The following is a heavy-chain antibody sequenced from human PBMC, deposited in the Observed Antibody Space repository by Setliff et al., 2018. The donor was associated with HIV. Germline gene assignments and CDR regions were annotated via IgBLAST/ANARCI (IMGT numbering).Heavy chain of an antibody. V-gene: IGHV1-2*02. J-gene: IGHJ6*03. CDR3: ARDSKIAVAGGDYYYMDV. CDR2: INPNSGGT. Sequence: GASVKVSCKASGYTFTDHYIHWVRQAPGQGLEWMGWINPNSGGTNYAQKFQGRVTMTRDTSINTAYMELSSLRSDDTAVYYCARDSKIAVAGGDYYYMDVWGKGTTVTVSS. D-gene: IGHD6-19*01. CDR1: GYTFTDHY.